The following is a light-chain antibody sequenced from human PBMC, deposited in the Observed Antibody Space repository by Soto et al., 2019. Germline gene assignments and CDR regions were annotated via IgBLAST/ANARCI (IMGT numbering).Light chain of an antibody. CDR3: QSSDGRKAV. V-gene: IGLV6-57*04. Sequence: NFMLTQPHSVSESPGKTVTISCTRSTGSIASNYVQWHQQRPGSAPTTVMFENNQRPSGVPDRFSGSIDSSSNSASLPISGLKPEDEADYYCQSSDGRKAVFGGGTQLTVL. J-gene: IGLJ7*01. CDR2: ENN. CDR1: TGSIASNY.